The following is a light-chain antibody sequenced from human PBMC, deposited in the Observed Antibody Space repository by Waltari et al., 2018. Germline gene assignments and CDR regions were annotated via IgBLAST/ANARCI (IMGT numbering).Light chain of an antibody. CDR1: QRVDRTF. V-gene: IGKV3-20*01. CDR2: GAS. CDR3: QHYLRVPVT. J-gene: IGKJ1*01. Sequence: EIGVTQSPGTLSLSPGKTATLSCRASQRVDRTFAWYQQNSGRAPSRLTYGASIRATGIPDRFSGSGSGTDFSLTIREVEPEDFAVYHCQHYLRVPVTFGQGTKVEI.